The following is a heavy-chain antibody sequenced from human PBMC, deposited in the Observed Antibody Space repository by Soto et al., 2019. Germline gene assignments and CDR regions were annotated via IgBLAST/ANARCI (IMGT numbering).Heavy chain of an antibody. CDR3: AKSAYYSGWYFDF. J-gene: IGHJ2*01. Sequence: EVQLLDSGGGLVQPGGSLRLSCAASGFTFSNYAMSWVRQAPGKVLEWVSAISGGGDSTDYADSVKGRFTISRDNSKNPLYVQMNSLRAGDTAVYYCAKSAYYSGWYFDFWGRGTLVTVSS. V-gene: IGHV3-23*01. CDR1: GFTFSNYA. D-gene: IGHD3-22*01. CDR2: ISGGGDST.